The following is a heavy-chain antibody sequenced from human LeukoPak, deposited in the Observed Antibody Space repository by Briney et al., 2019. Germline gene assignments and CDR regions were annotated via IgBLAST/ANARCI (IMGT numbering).Heavy chain of an antibody. D-gene: IGHD6-19*01. V-gene: IGHV3-7*03. Sequence: GGSLRLSCAASGFSLSRYWMSWVRQAPGKGLEWVANIGKDGSGNHYVDSVKGRFTISRDNAKNSLYLQMNSLRAEDTALYFCAKDRSTGWWYSLDYWGQGTLVTVSS. CDR2: IGKDGSGN. CDR1: GFSLSRYW. CDR3: AKDRSTGWWYSLDY. J-gene: IGHJ4*02.